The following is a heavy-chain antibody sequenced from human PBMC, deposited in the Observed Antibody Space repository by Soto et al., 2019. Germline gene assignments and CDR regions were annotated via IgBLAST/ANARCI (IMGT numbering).Heavy chain of an antibody. Sequence: EVQLWESGGGLVQPGGSLRLSCAASGSTFSSYAMNWVRQAPGKGLEWVSVISGSGDSTYYADSVKGRFTISRDNSKNTLYLQMNSLRAEDTAVYYCARELAYCSGGNCYMEGAFDIWGQGTMVTVSS. CDR1: GSTFSSYA. CDR3: ARELAYCSGGNCYMEGAFDI. J-gene: IGHJ3*02. V-gene: IGHV3-23*01. D-gene: IGHD2-15*01. CDR2: ISGSGDST.